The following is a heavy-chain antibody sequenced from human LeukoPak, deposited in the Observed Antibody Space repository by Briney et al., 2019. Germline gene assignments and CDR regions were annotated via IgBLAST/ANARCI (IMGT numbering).Heavy chain of an antibody. J-gene: IGHJ6*03. D-gene: IGHD6-6*01. CDR2: INHSGST. V-gene: IGHV4-34*01. CDR3: ARGGIAARRGGSYMDV. Sequence: SETLSLTCAVYGGSFSGYYWSWIRQPPGKGLEWIGEINHSGSTNYSPSLKSRVTISVDTSKNQFSLKLSSVTAADTAAYYCARGGIAARRGGSYMDVWGKGTTVTVSS. CDR1: GGSFSGYY.